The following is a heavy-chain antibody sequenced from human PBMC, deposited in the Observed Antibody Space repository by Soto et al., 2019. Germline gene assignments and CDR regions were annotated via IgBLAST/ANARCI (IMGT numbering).Heavy chain of an antibody. CDR3: ARKIDVPTGMLDH. D-gene: IGHD1-1*01. CDR1: GLTFSHSG. CDR2: IASKT. J-gene: IGHJ4*02. Sequence: GSIRLSSATAGLTFSHSGMSRVRQAPGKGLEWVSTIASKTYYSDSVKGRFTISRDNSQSTLYLQLNSLRAEDTAVYYCARKIDVPTGMLDHWGQGTLVTVSS. V-gene: IGHV3-23*01.